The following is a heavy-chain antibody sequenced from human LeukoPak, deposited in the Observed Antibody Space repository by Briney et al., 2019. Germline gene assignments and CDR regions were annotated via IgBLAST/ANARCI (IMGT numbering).Heavy chain of an antibody. CDR1: GFTFSSYG. D-gene: IGHD3-10*01. V-gene: IGHV4-4*02. CDR2: IYRSGST. Sequence: GSLRLSCAASGFTFSSYGMHWVRQPPGKGLEWLGEIYRSGSTDYNPSLNSRLTISLDKSKNQFSLNVSSVTAADTAVYYCARDPGTIPPYYFDYWGQGILVTVSS. J-gene: IGHJ4*02. CDR3: ARDPGTIPPYYFDY.